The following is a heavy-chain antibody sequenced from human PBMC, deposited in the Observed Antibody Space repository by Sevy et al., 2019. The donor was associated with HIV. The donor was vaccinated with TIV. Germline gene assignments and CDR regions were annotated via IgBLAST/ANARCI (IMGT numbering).Heavy chain of an antibody. J-gene: IGHJ4*02. CDR2: IYYNGQI. CDR1: GGSITSLY. Sequence: SETLSLTCTVSGGSITSLYWNWIRQPPGKGLEWIANIYYNGQINYNPSLKSRVTLTLDTSKNQLALRLRSVTAADTAMYYCAGENAWGRGYSWGQGTLVTVSS. V-gene: IGHV4-59*08. CDR3: AGENAWGRGYS. D-gene: IGHD1-26*01.